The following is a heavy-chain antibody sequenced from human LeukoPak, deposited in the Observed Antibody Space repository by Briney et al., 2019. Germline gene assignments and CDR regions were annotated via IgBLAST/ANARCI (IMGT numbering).Heavy chain of an antibody. D-gene: IGHD2-2*01. CDR2: ISSSSSYI. V-gene: IGHV3-21*01. Sequence: PGGSLRLSFAASGFTFSSYSTSGVRQAPGKGLEWVSSISSSSSYIYYADSVKGRFTISRDNAKNSLYLQMNSLRAEDTAVYYCARDRCSSTSCYNWFDPWDQGTLVTVSS. J-gene: IGHJ5*02. CDR1: GFTFSSYS. CDR3: ARDRCSSTSCYNWFDP.